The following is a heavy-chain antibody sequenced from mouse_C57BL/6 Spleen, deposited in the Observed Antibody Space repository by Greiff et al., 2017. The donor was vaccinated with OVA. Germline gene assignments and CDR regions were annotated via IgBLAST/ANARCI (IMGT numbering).Heavy chain of an antibody. J-gene: IGHJ3*01. V-gene: IGHV1-72*01. CDR1: GYTFTSYW. CDR3: ARCDYDYPFAY. CDR2: IDPNSGGT. Sequence: QVQLKQPGAELVKPGASVKLSCKASGYTFTSYWMHWVKQRPGRGLEWIGRIDPNSGGTTYNEKFKSKATLTVDKPSSTAYMQLSSLTSEDSAVYYCARCDYDYPFAYWGQGTLVTVSA. D-gene: IGHD2-4*01.